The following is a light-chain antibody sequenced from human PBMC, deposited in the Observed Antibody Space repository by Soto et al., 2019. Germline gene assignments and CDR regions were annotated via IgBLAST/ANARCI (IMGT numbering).Light chain of an antibody. CDR1: QSVRSTY. V-gene: IGKV3-20*01. J-gene: IGKJ1*01. CDR3: QQYGSTPLT. Sequence: DIVLTQSPGTLSLSPGERTTLSCSASQSVRSTYLAWYQQRPGQAPRLLIYGATSRATGIPDRFQGSGSGTDFTLTISRLEPEDFAVYFCQQYGSTPLTFGQGTKV. CDR2: GAT.